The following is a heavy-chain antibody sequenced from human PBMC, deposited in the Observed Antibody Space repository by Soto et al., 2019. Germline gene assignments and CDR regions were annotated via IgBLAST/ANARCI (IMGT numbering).Heavy chain of an antibody. Sequence: GASVKVSCKASGGTFSSYAISWVRQAPGQGLEWMGGIIPIFGTANYAQKFQGRVTITADESTSTAYMEQSSLRSEDTAVYYCARGEGSSWYGDAFDIWGQGTMVTVSS. V-gene: IGHV1-69*13. CDR2: IIPIFGTA. D-gene: IGHD6-13*01. CDR1: GGTFSSYA. CDR3: ARGEGSSWYGDAFDI. J-gene: IGHJ3*02.